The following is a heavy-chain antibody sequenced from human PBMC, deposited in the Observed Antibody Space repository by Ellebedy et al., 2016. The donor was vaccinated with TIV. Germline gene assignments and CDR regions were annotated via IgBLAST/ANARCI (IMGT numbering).Heavy chain of an antibody. D-gene: IGHD4-17*01. Sequence: GESLKISCAASGFTXXSYSFTWVRPPPGKGLEWVSSISSSSSYIYYADSVKGRFTISRDNAKNSLYLQMNSLRAEDTAVYYCARDLSSGDYVIQDWYFDLWGRGTLVTVSS. CDR3: ARDLSSGDYVIQDWYFDL. J-gene: IGHJ2*01. CDR2: ISSSSSYI. CDR1: GFTXXSYS. V-gene: IGHV3-21*01.